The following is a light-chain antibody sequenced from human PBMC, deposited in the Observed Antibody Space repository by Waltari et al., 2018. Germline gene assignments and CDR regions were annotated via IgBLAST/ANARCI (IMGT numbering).Light chain of an antibody. J-gene: IGKJ4*01. V-gene: IGKV3-11*01. CDR2: DAS. CDR1: ANAFQY. Sequence: EIVLTQSPALPSLSPGEGAHLSCRASANAFQYVAWYHQRPGQAPRLLISDASNRATGVPDRFAAFGSGTDFTLTISSLGPEDFAVYYCQQRNDWPLTFGGGTRVEIK. CDR3: QQRNDWPLT.